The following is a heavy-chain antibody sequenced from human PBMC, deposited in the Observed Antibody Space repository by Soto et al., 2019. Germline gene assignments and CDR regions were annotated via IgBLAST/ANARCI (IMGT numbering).Heavy chain of an antibody. J-gene: IGHJ4*02. D-gene: IGHD3-16*01. CDR1: GYTFTSYG. CDR3: ARVGGRPDY. Sequence: QVQLLQSGAEVKKPGASVKVSCKASGYTFTSYGVSWMRQAPGQGLEGMGWISAYNDDRDYAQRLQGRVSMATDTSTSTAYMELRSLRSDDTAVSDCARVGGRPDYWGQGTLVTVSS. V-gene: IGHV1-18*01. CDR2: ISAYNDDR.